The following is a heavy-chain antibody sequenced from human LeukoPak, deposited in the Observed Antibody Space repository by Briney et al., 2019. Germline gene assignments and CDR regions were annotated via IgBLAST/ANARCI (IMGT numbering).Heavy chain of an antibody. CDR3: ASSPGVAALDY. CDR2: IYHSGST. Sequence: SETLSLTCTVSGGSISSYYWSWIRQPPGKGLEWIGYIYHSGSTYYNPSLKSRVTISVDRSKNQFSLKLSSVTAADTAVYYCASSPGVAALDYWGQGTLVTVSS. D-gene: IGHD6-13*01. J-gene: IGHJ4*02. CDR1: GGSISSYY. V-gene: IGHV4-59*12.